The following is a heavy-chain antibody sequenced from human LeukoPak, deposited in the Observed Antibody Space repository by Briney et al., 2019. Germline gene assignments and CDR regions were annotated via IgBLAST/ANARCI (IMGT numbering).Heavy chain of an antibody. Sequence: GESLKISCKGSGYSFTSYWIGWVRQMPGKGLEWMGIIYPGDSDTRYSPSFQGQVTISADKSISTAYLQWSSLKASDTAMYYCARGDGVYGLYCGGGDCPAAADYWGQGTLVTVSS. CDR2: IYPGDSDT. D-gene: IGHD2-21*02. J-gene: IGHJ4*02. V-gene: IGHV5-51*01. CDR1: GYSFTSYW. CDR3: ARGDGVYGLYCGGGDCPAAADY.